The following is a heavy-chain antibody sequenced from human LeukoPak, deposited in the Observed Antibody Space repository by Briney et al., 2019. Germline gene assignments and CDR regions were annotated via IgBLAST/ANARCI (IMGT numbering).Heavy chain of an antibody. CDR1: GGSTSSGNYF. J-gene: IGHJ4*02. D-gene: IGHD5-12*01. CDR3: ARYRLGYLDY. CDR2: INTSGST. V-gene: IGHV4-61*02. Sequence: SQTPSLTCTVSGGSTSSGNYFWTWIRQPAGKGLEWIGRINTSGSTNYSPSLKSRVTMSVDTSKNQFSLNLNSVTAADTAMYYCARYRLGYLDYWGQGTLVTVSS.